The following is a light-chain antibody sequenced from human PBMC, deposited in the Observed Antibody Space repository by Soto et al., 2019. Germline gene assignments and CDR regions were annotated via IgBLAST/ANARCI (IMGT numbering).Light chain of an antibody. CDR3: QTCGTDVSV. CDR1: SGHSSYA. CDR2: LNSDGSH. V-gene: IGLV4-69*01. J-gene: IGLJ7*01. Sequence: QSVLTQWPSASASLGASVKLTCTLSSGHSSYAIAWHQQQPEKGPRFLMRLNSDGSHNKGYGIPDRFSGSNSGAERYLTISSLQSEDEADYYCQTCGTDVSVFGGGTQLTVL.